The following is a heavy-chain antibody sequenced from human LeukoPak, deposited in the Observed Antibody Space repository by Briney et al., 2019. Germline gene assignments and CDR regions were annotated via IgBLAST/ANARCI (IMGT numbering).Heavy chain of an antibody. CDR3: ARGRIYCSSTSCHWNWFDP. CDR1: GFTFSSYD. J-gene: IGHJ5*02. Sequence: PGGSLRLSCAASGFTFSSYDMHWVRPATGKSLEWVSAIGSAGDTYYPGSVKGRFTISRENAKNSLYLQMNSLRAGDTAVYYCARGRIYCSSTSCHWNWFDPWGQGTLVTVSS. V-gene: IGHV3-13*01. D-gene: IGHD2-2*01. CDR2: IGSAGDT.